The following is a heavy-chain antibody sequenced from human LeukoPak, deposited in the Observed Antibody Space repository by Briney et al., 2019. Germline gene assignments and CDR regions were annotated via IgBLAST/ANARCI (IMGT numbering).Heavy chain of an antibody. J-gene: IGHJ4*02. CDR1: GFTFSSYA. CDR3: ARGGDSSGYRIDY. CDR2: ISYDGSNK. V-gene: IGHV3-30*01. Sequence: QPGRSLRLSCAASGFTFSSYAMHWVRQAPGKGLEWVAVISYDGSNKYYADSVKGRFTISRDNSKNTLYLQMNSLRAEDTAVYYCARGGDSSGYRIDYWGQGTLVTVSS. D-gene: IGHD3-22*01.